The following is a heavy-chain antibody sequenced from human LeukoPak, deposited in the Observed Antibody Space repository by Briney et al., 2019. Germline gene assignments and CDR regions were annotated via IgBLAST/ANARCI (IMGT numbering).Heavy chain of an antibody. V-gene: IGHV4-61*02. CDR2: IYTSGST. J-gene: IGHJ6*03. D-gene: IGHD5-18*01. Sequence: SETLSLTCTVSGGSISSGSYYWSWIRQPAGKGLEWIGRIYTSGSTNYNPSLKSRVTISVDTSKNQFSLKLSSVTAADTAVYYCARQNERNTEKGANYMDVWGKGTTVTVSS. CDR1: GGSISSGSYY. CDR3: ARQNERNTEKGANYMDV.